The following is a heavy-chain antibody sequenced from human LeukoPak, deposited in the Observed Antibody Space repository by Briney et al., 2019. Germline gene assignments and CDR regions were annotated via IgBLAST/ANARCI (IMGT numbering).Heavy chain of an antibody. J-gene: IGHJ4*02. CDR1: GGTFSSYA. Sequence: GASVKVSCKASGGTFSSYAISWVRQAPGQGLEWMGGIIPIFGTANYAQKFQGRVTITTDESTSTAYMELSSLRSEDTAVYYCARGTLGYCSSTSCPYYFDYWGQGTLVTVSS. CDR3: ARGTLGYCSSTSCPYYFDY. V-gene: IGHV1-69*05. D-gene: IGHD2-2*01. CDR2: IIPIFGTA.